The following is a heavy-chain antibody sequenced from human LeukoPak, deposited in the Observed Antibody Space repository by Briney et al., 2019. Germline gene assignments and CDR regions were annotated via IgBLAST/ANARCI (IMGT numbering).Heavy chain of an antibody. CDR1: GYTFTGYY. V-gene: IGHV1-18*04. J-gene: IGHJ4*02. CDR3: ARDRSDIVVVVAATPNYYFDY. D-gene: IGHD2-15*01. Sequence: ASVKVSCKASGYTFTGYYMHWVRQAPGQGLEWMGWISAYNGNTNYAQKLQGRVTMTTDTSTSTAYMELRSLRSDDTAVYYCARDRSDIVVVVAATPNYYFDYWGQGTLVTVSS. CDR2: ISAYNGNT.